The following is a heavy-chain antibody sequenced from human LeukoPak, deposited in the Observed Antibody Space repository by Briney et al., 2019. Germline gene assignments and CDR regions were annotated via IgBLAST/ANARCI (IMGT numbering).Heavy chain of an antibody. CDR3: ASGVVVTAPKFDP. Sequence: PGGSLRLSCAASGFTFSSYEMNWVRQPPGKGLEWIGSIYYSGSTYYNPSLKSRVTISVDTSKNQFSLKLSSVTAADTAVCYCASGVVVTAPKFDPWGQGTLVTVSS. CDR1: GFTFSSYE. J-gene: IGHJ5*02. V-gene: IGHV4-39*07. CDR2: IYYSGST. D-gene: IGHD2-21*02.